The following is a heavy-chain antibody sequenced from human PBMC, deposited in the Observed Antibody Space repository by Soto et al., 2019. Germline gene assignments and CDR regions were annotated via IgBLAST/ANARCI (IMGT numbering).Heavy chain of an antibody. CDR3: AHRVLRTVFGLVTTTAIYFDF. J-gene: IGHJ4*02. D-gene: IGHD3-3*01. CDR2: MYWDDDK. Sequence: QITLKESGPTVVKPTETLTLTCTFSGFSLTTSGVGVGWVRQSPGKAPEWLALMYWDDDKRYSTSLKSRLTITTDTSKNQVVLTMANVDPADTATYYCAHRVLRTVFGLVTTTAIYFDFWGQGTPVVVSS. CDR1: GFSLTTSGVG. V-gene: IGHV2-5*02.